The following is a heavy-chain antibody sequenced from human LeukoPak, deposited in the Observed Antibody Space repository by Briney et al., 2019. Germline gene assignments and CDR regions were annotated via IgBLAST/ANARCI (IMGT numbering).Heavy chain of an antibody. CDR2: ISYDGNVK. Sequence: GGSLRLSCAASGFTFSSYGMHWVRQAPGKGLEWLTFISYDGNVKYYADSVKGRFTVSRDDSKITLYLQMHSLRAEDTALYYCARDFSTKYSQDYWGQGTLVTVSS. V-gene: IGHV3-30*03. J-gene: IGHJ4*02. CDR1: GFTFSSYG. D-gene: IGHD1-26*01. CDR3: ARDFSTKYSQDY.